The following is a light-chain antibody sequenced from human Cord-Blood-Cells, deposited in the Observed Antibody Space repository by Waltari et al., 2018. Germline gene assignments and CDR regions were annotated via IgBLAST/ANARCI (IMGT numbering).Light chain of an antibody. J-gene: IGLJ3*02. CDR2: KDS. CDR1: VLAKKY. V-gene: IGLV3-27*01. CDR3: YSAADNNEV. Sequence: SYELTQPSSVSVSPGQTARITCSGAVLAKKYARWFQQKPGQAPVLVIYKDSERPSGIPERFSGSSSGTTVTLTISGAQVEDEADYYCYSAADNNEVFGGGTKLTVL.